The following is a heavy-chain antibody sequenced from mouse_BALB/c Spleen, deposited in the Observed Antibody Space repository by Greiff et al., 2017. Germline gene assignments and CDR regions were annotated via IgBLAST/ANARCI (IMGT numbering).Heavy chain of an antibody. CDR2: INPSTGYT. D-gene: IGHD1-1*01. J-gene: IGHJ4*01. V-gene: IGHV1-7*01. Sequence: QVQLQQSGAELAKPGASVKMSCKASGYTFTSYWMHWVKQRPGQGLEWIGYINPSTGYTEYNQKFKDKATLTADKSSSTAYMQLSSLTSEDSAVYYCARVYYGSSRRFSYPMDYWGQGTSVTVSS. CDR3: ARVYYGSSRRFSYPMDY. CDR1: GYTFTSYW.